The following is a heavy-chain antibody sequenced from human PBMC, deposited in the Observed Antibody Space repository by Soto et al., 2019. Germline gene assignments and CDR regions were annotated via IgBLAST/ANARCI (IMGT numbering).Heavy chain of an antibody. CDR3: ASPSYYDSSGWQNY. V-gene: IGHV3-30*03. CDR2: ISYDGSNK. D-gene: IGHD3-22*01. CDR1: GFTFSSYG. Sequence: GGSLRLSCAASGFTFSSYGMHWVRQAPGKGLEWVAVISYDGSNKYYADSVKGRFTISRDNSKNTLYLQMNSLRAEDTAVYYCASPSYYDSSGWQNYWGQGTLVTVSS. J-gene: IGHJ4*02.